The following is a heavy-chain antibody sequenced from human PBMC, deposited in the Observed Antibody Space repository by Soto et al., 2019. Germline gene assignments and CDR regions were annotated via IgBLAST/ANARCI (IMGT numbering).Heavy chain of an antibody. CDR1: GFTFSSYA. Sequence: EVQLLESGGGLVQPGGSLRLSCAASGFTFSSYAMSWVRQAPGKGLEWVSAISGSGGSTYYADSVKGRFTISRDNSKNTLYLQMNSLRAEDTAVYYCAGLRSRDGYTRDYWGQGTLVTVSS. D-gene: IGHD5-12*01. V-gene: IGHV3-23*01. J-gene: IGHJ4*02. CDR2: ISGSGGST. CDR3: AGLRSRDGYTRDY.